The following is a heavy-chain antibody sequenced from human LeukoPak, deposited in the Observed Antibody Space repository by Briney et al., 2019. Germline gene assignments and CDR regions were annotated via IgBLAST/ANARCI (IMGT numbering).Heavy chain of an antibody. CDR1: GYTFTDYY. Sequence: ASVKVSCKASGYTFTDYYMFWVRQAPGQGLEWMGWINPNSGGTNYAQKFQGRVTMTRDTSISTAYMELSRLRSDDTAVYYCARGDSSSSRDSSDYWGQGTLVTVSS. D-gene: IGHD6-6*01. CDR2: INPNSGGT. J-gene: IGHJ4*02. V-gene: IGHV1-2*02. CDR3: ARGDSSSSRDSSDY.